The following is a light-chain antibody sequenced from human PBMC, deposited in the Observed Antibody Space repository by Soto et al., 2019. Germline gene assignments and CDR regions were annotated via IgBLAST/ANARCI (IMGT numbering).Light chain of an antibody. CDR1: SGHISYA. CDR2: LNSDGRH. J-gene: IGLJ3*02. Sequence: QLVLSQSPSASASLGASVKLTCTLSSGHISYAIAWHQQQPEKGPRYLMKLNSDGRHSKGDGIPDRFSGSSSGAERYLTIASLQSEDEADYYCQTWGTGIRVFGGGTKLTVL. V-gene: IGLV4-69*01. CDR3: QTWGTGIRV.